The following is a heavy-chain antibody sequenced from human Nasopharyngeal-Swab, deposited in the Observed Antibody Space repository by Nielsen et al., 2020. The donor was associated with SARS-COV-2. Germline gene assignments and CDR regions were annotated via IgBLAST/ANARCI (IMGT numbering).Heavy chain of an antibody. D-gene: IGHD1-26*01. CDR3: TTVGANHEGAFDI. CDR1: GFPFNNAW. CDR2: LKSKADGGTA. Sequence: GESLKISCAASGFPFNNAWMSWVRRAPGKGLEWVGRLKSKADGGTADYAAPVKGRFAISRDDSKNTLFLQMNSLKSEDTAVFYCTTVGANHEGAFDIWGRGTMVTVSS. V-gene: IGHV3-15*01. J-gene: IGHJ3*02.